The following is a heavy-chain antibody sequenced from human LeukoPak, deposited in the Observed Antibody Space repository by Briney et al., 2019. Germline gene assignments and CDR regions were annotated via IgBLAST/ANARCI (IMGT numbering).Heavy chain of an antibody. CDR2: IYYSGST. CDR1: GGSISGSSYY. D-gene: IGHD5-24*01. Sequence: SETLSLTCTVSGGSISGSSYYWGWIRQPPGKGLEWIGSIYYSGSTYYNPSLKSRVTISVDTSKNQFSLKLSSVTAADTAVYYCARGFSATIDIGYWGQGTLVTVSS. J-gene: IGHJ4*02. V-gene: IGHV4-39*01. CDR3: ARGFSATIDIGY.